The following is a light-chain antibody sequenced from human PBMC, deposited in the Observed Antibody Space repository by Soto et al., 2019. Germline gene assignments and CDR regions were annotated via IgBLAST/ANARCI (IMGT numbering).Light chain of an antibody. CDR3: QQYNSYPWT. J-gene: IGKJ1*01. CDR1: QSISTY. CDR2: DAS. V-gene: IGKV1-5*01. Sequence: DIQMTQSPSTLSASVGDRVAITCRASQSISTYLAWYQQKPGKAPKLLIYDASSLESGVPSRFSGSGSGTEFTLTISSLQPDDFATYYCQQYNSYPWTFGQGTKV.